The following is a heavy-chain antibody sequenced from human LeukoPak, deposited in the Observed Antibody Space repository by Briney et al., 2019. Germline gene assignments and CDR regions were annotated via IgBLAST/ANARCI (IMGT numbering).Heavy chain of an antibody. Sequence: PSETLSLTCTVSGGSISSYDWSRIRQPPGKGLEWVGYIYYGGSTNYNPSLKSRVTMSVDTSKNQFSLKLSSVTAADTAVYYCARHSSGWYYFDYWGQGTLVTVSS. CDR2: IYYGGST. CDR1: GGSISSYD. J-gene: IGHJ4*02. CDR3: ARHSSGWYYFDY. D-gene: IGHD6-19*01. V-gene: IGHV4-59*08.